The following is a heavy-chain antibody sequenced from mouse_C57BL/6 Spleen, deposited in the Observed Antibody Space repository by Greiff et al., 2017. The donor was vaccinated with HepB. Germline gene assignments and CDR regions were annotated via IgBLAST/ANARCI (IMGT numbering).Heavy chain of an antibody. CDR3: AEVTTDY. CDR1: GFNIKDYY. D-gene: IGHD2-5*01. Sequence: EVQLQQSGAELVRPGASVKLSCTASGFNIKDYYMHWVKQRPEQGLEWIGRIDPEDGDTEYAPKFQGKATMTADKSSSTAYMQLSSLTSEDSAVYYCAEVTTDYWGQGTTLTVSS. V-gene: IGHV14-1*01. CDR2: IDPEDGDT. J-gene: IGHJ2*01.